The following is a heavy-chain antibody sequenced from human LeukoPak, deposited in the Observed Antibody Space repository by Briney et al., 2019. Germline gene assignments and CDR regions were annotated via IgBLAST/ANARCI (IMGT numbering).Heavy chain of an antibody. V-gene: IGHV3-30*04. Sequence: QPGRSLRLSCAASGFTFSSYAMHWVRQAPGKGLEWVAVISYDGSNKYYADSVKGRFTISRDNSKNTLYLQMNSLRAEDTAVYYCAKDTVTASYYYYMDVWGKGTTVTVSS. CDR1: GFTFSSYA. D-gene: IGHD4-11*01. CDR3: AKDTVTASYYYYMDV. J-gene: IGHJ6*03. CDR2: ISYDGSNK.